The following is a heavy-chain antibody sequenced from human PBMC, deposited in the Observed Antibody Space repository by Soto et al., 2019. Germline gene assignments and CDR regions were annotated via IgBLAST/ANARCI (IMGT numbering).Heavy chain of an antibody. CDR2: ISGSGGST. CDR3: AKADIVLVAPAPNWFDP. J-gene: IGHJ5*02. V-gene: IGHV3-23*01. CDR1: GFSFSSYA. D-gene: IGHD2-2*01. Sequence: GGSLRLSCAASGFSFSSYAMSWVRQAPGKGLEWVSGISGSGGSTYYADSVKGRFTISRDNSKNTLYLQMNSLRAEDTAVYYCAKADIVLVAPAPNWFDPWGQGTLVTLSS.